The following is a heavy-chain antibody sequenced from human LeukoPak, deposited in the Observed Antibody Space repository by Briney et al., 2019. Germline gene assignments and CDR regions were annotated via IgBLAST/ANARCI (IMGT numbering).Heavy chain of an antibody. CDR2: ISGSGAGT. Sequence: GGSLRLSCAVSGFTFSSYAMNWLRQAPGKGLEWVSGISGSGAGTYYADSVKCRFTISRDNSKNTLYLQMNSLRAEDTAVYYCAKMVREFYTISYYFDYWGQGTLVTVSS. J-gene: IGHJ4*02. CDR1: GFTFSSYA. D-gene: IGHD2-8*01. V-gene: IGHV3-23*01. CDR3: AKMVREFYTISYYFDY.